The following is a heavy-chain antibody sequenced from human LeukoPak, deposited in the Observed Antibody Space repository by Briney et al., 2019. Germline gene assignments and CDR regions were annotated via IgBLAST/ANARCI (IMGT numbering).Heavy chain of an antibody. J-gene: IGHJ3*02. CDR3: ASIVATITAFDI. CDR2: MYSGGTT. Sequence: SETLSLTCTVSDGSINGYYWSWIRQPPGKGLDWIGYMYSGGTTNYSPSLKSRVTISVDTSKNQFSLKLSSVTAADTAVYYCASIVATITAFDIWGQGTMVTVSS. D-gene: IGHD5-12*01. V-gene: IGHV4-59*12. CDR1: DGSINGYY.